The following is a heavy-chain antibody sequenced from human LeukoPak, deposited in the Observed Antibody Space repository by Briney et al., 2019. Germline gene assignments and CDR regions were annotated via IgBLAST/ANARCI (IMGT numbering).Heavy chain of an antibody. J-gene: IGHJ4*02. D-gene: IGHD6-19*01. CDR1: GGSISSYY. CDR3: ARHTGRVAVAD. CDR2: IYYSGGT. V-gene: IGHV4-59*08. Sequence: SETLSLTCTVSGGSISSYYWSWIRQPPGKGLEWIGYIYYSGGTNYNPSLKSRVTISVDTSKNQFSLKLSSVTAADTAVYYCARHTGRVAVADWGQGTLVTVSS.